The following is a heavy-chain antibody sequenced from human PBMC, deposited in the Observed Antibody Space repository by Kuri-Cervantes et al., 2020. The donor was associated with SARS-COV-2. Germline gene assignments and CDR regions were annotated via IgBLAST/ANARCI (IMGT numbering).Heavy chain of an antibody. J-gene: IGHJ6*02. CDR3: AKDVGPDYYGSGSYHVDVGMDV. CDR2: ISGSGGRA. D-gene: IGHD3-10*01. Sequence: GESLKISCAASGFTFSSYATSWVRQAPGKGLEWVSAISGSGGRAFYADSVKGRFTISRDTSKNTLYLQMNSLRAEDTAVYYCAKDVGPDYYGSGSYHVDVGMDVWGQGITVTVYS. CDR1: GFTFSSYA. V-gene: IGHV3-23*01.